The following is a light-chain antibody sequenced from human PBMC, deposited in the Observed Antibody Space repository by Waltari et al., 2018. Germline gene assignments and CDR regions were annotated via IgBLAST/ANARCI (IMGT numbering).Light chain of an antibody. V-gene: IGLV2-14*01. CDR1: NSDFGSYNY. CDR3: SSYAGNDIVM. CDR2: EVT. Sequence: QSALTQPAAVSGSPGQSITISYTGTNSDFGSYNYVSWYQQHPGKAPKLMIYEVTNRPSGLSNRFSGSKSGNTASLTITELQAEDEADYYCSSYAGNDIVMFGGGTKLTVL. J-gene: IGLJ3*02.